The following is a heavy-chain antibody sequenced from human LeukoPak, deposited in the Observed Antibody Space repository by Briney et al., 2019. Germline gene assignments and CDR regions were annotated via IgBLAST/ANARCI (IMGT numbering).Heavy chain of an antibody. CDR2: ISSNGGST. Sequence: PGGSLRLSCAASGFTFSSYAMHWVRQAPGNGLEYVSAISSNGGSTYYANSVKGRFTISRDNSKNTLYLQMGSLRAEDMAVYYCARSLVVITPTVDYWGQGTLVTVSS. J-gene: IGHJ4*02. V-gene: IGHV3-64*01. D-gene: IGHD3-22*01. CDR1: GFTFSSYA. CDR3: ARSLVVITPTVDY.